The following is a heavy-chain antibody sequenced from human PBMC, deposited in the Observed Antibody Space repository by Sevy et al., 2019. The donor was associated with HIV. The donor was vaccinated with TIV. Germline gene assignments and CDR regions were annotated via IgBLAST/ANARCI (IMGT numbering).Heavy chain of an antibody. CDR1: GFTFSTHA. D-gene: IGHD3-22*01. CDR2: ISYDGNIE. V-gene: IGHV3-30-3*01. CDR3: ARDLGYESTGYLPLFDN. Sequence: GGSLRLSCAASGFTFSTHAMHWVRQAPGKGLEWVAIISYDGNIEYYPDSVKGRFTISRDDSKNTLYLHMNSLRSEDTALYYCARDLGYESTGYLPLFDNWGQGTLVTVSS. J-gene: IGHJ4*02.